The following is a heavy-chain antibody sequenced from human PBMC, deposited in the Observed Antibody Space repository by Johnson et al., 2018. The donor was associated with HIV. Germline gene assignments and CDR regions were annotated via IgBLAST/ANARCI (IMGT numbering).Heavy chain of an antibody. D-gene: IGHD5-18*01. CDR1: GFTFSDPY. V-gene: IGHV3-72*01. J-gene: IGHJ3*02. CDR3: ARHEYSYVFDAFDI. Sequence: VQLVESGGGFVKPGGSLRLSCAASGFTFSDPYMDWVRQAPWKGLEWVARIRNKANRDTTEYAASVKGRFTISRDDSKNSLYLQMNSLRAEDTALYYCARHEYSYVFDAFDIWGQGTVVTVSS. CDR2: IRNKANRDTT.